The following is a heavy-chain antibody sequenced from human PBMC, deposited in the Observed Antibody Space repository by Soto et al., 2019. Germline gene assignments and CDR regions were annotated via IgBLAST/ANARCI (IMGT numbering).Heavy chain of an antibody. Sequence: EVQLVESGGGLVQPGGSLRLSCVASGFTIENSVMHWVRQTLGKGLMSVSRITGAGDGTLYADSVQGRFTISRDNAKNTVYLHMTGLRVEETAVYYCARAQKWRQLSLNVFDLWGQGTTVTVSS. V-gene: IGHV3-74*01. D-gene: IGHD5-18*01. CDR3: ARAQKWRQLSLNVFDL. CDR1: GFTIENSV. J-gene: IGHJ3*01. CDR2: ITGAGDGT.